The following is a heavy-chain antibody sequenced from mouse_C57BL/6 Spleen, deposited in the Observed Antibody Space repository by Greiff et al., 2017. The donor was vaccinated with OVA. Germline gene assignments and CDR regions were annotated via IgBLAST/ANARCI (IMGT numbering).Heavy chain of an antibody. J-gene: IGHJ2*01. CDR1: GYAFSSSW. D-gene: IGHD2-14*01. Sequence: QVQLQQSGPELVKPGASVKISCKASGYAFSSSWMNWVKQRPGKGLEWIGRIYPGDGDTNYNGKFKGKATLTADKSSSTAYMQLSSLTSEDSAVCFCERGPNKVYHIDYWGQGTPLTVSS. CDR3: ERGPNKVYHIDY. CDR2: IYPGDGDT. V-gene: IGHV1-82*01.